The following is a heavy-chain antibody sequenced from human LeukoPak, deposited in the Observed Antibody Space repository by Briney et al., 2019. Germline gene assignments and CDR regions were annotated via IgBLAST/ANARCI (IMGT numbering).Heavy chain of an antibody. CDR1: GGSFSGYY. CDR3: ARRLLGYCSGGSCYSGYFQH. CDR2: INHSGST. V-gene: IGHV4-34*01. Sequence: SETLSLTCAVYGGSFSGYYWSWIRQPPGKGLEWIGEINHSGSTNSNPSLKSRVTISVDKSKNQFSLKLSSVTAADTAMYYCARRLLGYCSGGSCYSGYFQHWGQGTLVTVSS. D-gene: IGHD2-15*01. J-gene: IGHJ1*01.